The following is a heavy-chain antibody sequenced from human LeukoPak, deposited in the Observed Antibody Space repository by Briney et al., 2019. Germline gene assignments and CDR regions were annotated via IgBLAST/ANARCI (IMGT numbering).Heavy chain of an antibody. CDR3: ARASVLRFLEWLPNYYYYGMDV. Sequence: ASVKVSCKASGYTFTSYDINWVRQATGQGLEWMGWMNPNSGNTGYAQKFQGRVTMTRNTSISTAYMELSSLRSEDTAVYYCARASVLRFLEWLPNYYYYGMDVWGQGTTVTVSS. D-gene: IGHD3-3*01. CDR2: MNPNSGNT. J-gene: IGHJ6*02. V-gene: IGHV1-8*01. CDR1: GYTFTSYD.